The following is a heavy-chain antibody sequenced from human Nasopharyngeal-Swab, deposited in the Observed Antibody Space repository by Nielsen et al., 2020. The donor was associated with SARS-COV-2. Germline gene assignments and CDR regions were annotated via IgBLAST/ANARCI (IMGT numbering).Heavy chain of an antibody. D-gene: IGHD3-22*01. V-gene: IGHV2-70*11. J-gene: IGHJ4*02. Sequence: SGPTLVTPTQTLTLTCTFSGFSLSTRGMCVSWIRQPPGKALEWLARIDWDDDKYYSTSLKTRLTISKDTSKNQVVLTMTNMDPVDTATYYCARTKYYYDSSGYYFFDYWGQGTLVTVSS. CDR1: GFSLSTRGMC. CDR2: IDWDDDK. CDR3: ARTKYYYDSSGYYFFDY.